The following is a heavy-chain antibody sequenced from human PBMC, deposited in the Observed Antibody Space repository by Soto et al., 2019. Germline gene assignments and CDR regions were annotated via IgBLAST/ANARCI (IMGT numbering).Heavy chain of an antibody. D-gene: IGHD3-10*01. CDR3: ARDRRDYYGSGSYYNGRAHYYYYSGMDV. CDR1: GGSISSYY. Sequence: SETLSLTCTVSGGSISSYYWSWIRQPPGKGLEWIGYIYYSGSTNYNPSLKSRVTISVDTSKNQFSLKLSSVTAADTAVYYCARDRRDYYGSGSYYNGRAHYYYYSGMDVWGQGATVTVSS. V-gene: IGHV4-59*01. J-gene: IGHJ6*02. CDR2: IYYSGST.